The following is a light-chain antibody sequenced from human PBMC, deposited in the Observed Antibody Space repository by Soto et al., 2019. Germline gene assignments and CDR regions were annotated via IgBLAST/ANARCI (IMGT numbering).Light chain of an antibody. V-gene: IGLV2-23*03. Sequence: QSALTQPASMSGSPGQSITISCTGTSSDVGSYNLVSWYQHHPGKAPKLLIFEGSKRPSGVSYRFSGSKSGNTASLTISGLQAEDEADYHCCSYGGFSTFVLFGGGTQLTVL. CDR2: EGS. CDR3: CSYGGFSTFVL. J-gene: IGLJ2*01. CDR1: SSDVGSYNL.